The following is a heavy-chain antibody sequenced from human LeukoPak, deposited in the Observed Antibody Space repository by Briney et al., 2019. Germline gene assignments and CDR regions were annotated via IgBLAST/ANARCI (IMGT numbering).Heavy chain of an antibody. J-gene: IGHJ3*02. CDR3: AREQIGTDAFDI. CDR2: ISYDGSNK. Sequence: PGGSLRLSCAASGFTFSSYSMNWVRQAPGKGLEWVAVISYDGSNKYYADSVKGRFTISRDNSKNTLYLQMNSLRAEDTAVYYCAREQIGTDAFDIWGQGTMVTVSS. D-gene: IGHD1-1*01. V-gene: IGHV3-30*03. CDR1: GFTFSSYS.